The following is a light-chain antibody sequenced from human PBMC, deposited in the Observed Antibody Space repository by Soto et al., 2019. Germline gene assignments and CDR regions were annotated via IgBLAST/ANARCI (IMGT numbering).Light chain of an antibody. CDR1: QSISNR. V-gene: IGKV1-5*01. Sequence: GDGVTITCRASQSISNRLAWYQQRPGKAPKYLIYDASTLDSGVPSRFSGSGSGTEFTLTISSLQPDDFATYYCQQYNSYWTFGQGTKVDI. J-gene: IGKJ1*01. CDR3: QQYNSYWT. CDR2: DAS.